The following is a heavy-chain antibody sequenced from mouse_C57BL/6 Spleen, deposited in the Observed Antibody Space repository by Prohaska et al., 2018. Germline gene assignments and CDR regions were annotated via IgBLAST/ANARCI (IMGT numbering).Heavy chain of an antibody. D-gene: IGHD1-1*01. Sequence: QRELQQSGAELVRPGSSVKLSCKDSYFAFMASAMHWVKQRPGHGLEWIGFXTMYSDATDYSENVKGKATLTANTSSSTAYMELSSLTSEDSAVYYCARSAVVYWYFDVWGTGTTVTVSS. CDR1: YFAFMASA. CDR2: XTMYSDAT. CDR3: ARSAVVYWYFDV. J-gene: IGHJ1*03. V-gene: IGHV1-49*01.